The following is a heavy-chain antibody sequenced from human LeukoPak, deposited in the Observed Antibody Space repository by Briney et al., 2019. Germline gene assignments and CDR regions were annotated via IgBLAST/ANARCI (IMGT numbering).Heavy chain of an antibody. CDR3: AKWRRGHYYGSGTELDY. Sequence: ASVKVSCKASGYTFTSYATHWVRQAPGQRLEWMGWINAGNGNTKYSQEFQGRVTITRDTSASTAYMELSSLRSEDTAVYYCAKWRRGHYYGSGTELDYWGRGTLVTVSS. CDR2: INAGNGNT. J-gene: IGHJ4*02. V-gene: IGHV1-3*03. CDR1: GYTFTSYA. D-gene: IGHD3-10*01.